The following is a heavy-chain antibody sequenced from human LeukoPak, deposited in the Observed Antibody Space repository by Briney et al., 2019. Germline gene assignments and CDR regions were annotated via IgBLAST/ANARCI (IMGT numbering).Heavy chain of an antibody. CDR1: GASISSSGYY. Sequence: PSETLSLTCSVSGASISSSGYYWGWIRQSPGKGLAWIGSIYYGGTTYFNPSLKSRDTISVDTSKSQFSLRLSSVTAADTAVYYCTSGDYLAYMDVWGKGTTVTVSS. V-gene: IGHV4-39*07. D-gene: IGHD4-17*01. J-gene: IGHJ6*03. CDR2: IYYGGTT. CDR3: TSGDYLAYMDV.